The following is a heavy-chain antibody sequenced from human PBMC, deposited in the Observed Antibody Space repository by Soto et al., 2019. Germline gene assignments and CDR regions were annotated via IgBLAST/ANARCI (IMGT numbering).Heavy chain of an antibody. CDR3: ARSMDDYYYYDMDV. Sequence: LGESLKIPCKGSGCNFTSYWIGWVRQMPGKGLEWMGIIYPGDSDTRYSPSFQGQVTISADKSISTAYLQWSSLKASDTAMYYCARSMDDYYYYDMDVWGKGTTVTVSS. CDR1: GCNFTSYW. V-gene: IGHV5-51*01. CDR2: IYPGDSDT. D-gene: IGHD2-2*03. J-gene: IGHJ6*03.